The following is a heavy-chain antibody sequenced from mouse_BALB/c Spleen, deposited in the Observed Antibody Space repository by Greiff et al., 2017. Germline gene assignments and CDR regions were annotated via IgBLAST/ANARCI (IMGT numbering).Heavy chain of an antibody. CDR3: ARQGDYDVFDY. D-gene: IGHD2-4*01. Sequence: EVMLVESGGDLVKPGGSLKLSCAASGFTFSSYGMSWVRQTPDKRLEWVATISSGGSYTYYPDSVKGRFTISRDNAKNTLYLQMSSLKSEDTAMYYCARQGDYDVFDYWGQGTTLTVSS. J-gene: IGHJ2*01. V-gene: IGHV5-6*01. CDR2: ISSGGSYT. CDR1: GFTFSSYG.